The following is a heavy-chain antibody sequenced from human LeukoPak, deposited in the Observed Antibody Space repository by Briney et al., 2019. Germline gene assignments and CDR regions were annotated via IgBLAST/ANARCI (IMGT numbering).Heavy chain of an antibody. CDR1: GDTFSTYA. CDR2: IIPIYATP. J-gene: IGHJ1*01. V-gene: IGHV1-69*13. D-gene: IGHD3-22*01. CDR3: ARGGPGYYSDNTGSRGYFKH. Sequence: ASVKVPCKTSGDTFSTYAISWARQAPGQGLEWMGSIIPIYATPNYAQKLQGRLTITADESTTTAYMELTSLRSEDTAVYFCARGGPGYYSDNTGSRGYFKHWGQGTLVTVSS.